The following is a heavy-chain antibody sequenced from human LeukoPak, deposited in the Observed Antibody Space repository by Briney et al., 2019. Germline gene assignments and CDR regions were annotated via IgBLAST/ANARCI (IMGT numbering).Heavy chain of an antibody. Sequence: GGSLRLSCAASGFTFRSYDMHWVRQATGKGLEWVSGIGTAGEIYYPGSVKGRFTISRDNAKNSLYLQMNSLRAEDTALYYCARDESDKGAFDIWGQGTMVTVSS. V-gene: IGHV3-13*01. CDR2: IGTAGEI. CDR1: GFTFRSYD. D-gene: IGHD2-15*01. J-gene: IGHJ3*02. CDR3: ARDESDKGAFDI.